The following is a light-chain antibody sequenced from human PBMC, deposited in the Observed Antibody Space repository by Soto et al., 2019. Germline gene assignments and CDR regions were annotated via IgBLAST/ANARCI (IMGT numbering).Light chain of an antibody. CDR2: GAS. J-gene: IGKJ4*01. V-gene: IGKV3-15*01. CDR1: QSVSSN. Sequence: EIVMTQSPATLSVSPGERATLSCRASQSVSSNLAWYHQKPGQAPRLLIYGASTRATGIPARFSGSGSGTEFTLTISSLQSEEFAVYYCQQYNKFHSLTFGGGTKLEIK. CDR3: QQYNKFHSLT.